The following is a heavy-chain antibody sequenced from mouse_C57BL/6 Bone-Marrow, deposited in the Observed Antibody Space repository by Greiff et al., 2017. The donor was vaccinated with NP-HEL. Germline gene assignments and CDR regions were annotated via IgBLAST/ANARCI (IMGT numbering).Heavy chain of an antibody. Sequence: EVKLMESGGGLVQPKGSLKLSCAASGFSFNTYAMNWVRQAPGKGLEWVARIGSKSNNYATYYADSVKDRFTISRDDSESMLYLQMNNLKTEDTAMYYCVREALWGFAYWGQGTLVTVSA. CDR3: VREALWGFAY. J-gene: IGHJ3*01. V-gene: IGHV10-1*01. CDR2: IGSKSNNYAT. CDR1: GFSFNTYA. D-gene: IGHD1-1*02.